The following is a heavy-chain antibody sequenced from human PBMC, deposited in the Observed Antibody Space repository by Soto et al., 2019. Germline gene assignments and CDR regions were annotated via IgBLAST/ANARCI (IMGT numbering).Heavy chain of an antibody. V-gene: IGHV3-23*01. Sequence: HPGGSLRLSCAASGFTFSSYAMSWVRQAPGKGLEWVSAISGSGGSTYYADSVKGRFTISRDNSKNTLYLQMNSLRAEDTAVYYCAKLVYKRLQLDYYYGMDVWGQGTTVTVSS. CDR2: ISGSGGST. J-gene: IGHJ6*02. CDR1: GFTFSSYA. CDR3: AKLVYKRLQLDYYYGMDV. D-gene: IGHD4-4*01.